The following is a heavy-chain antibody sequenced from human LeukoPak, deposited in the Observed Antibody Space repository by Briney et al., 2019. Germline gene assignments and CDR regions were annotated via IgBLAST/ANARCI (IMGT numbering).Heavy chain of an antibody. CDR3: ARDRGSNYGGAFDY. Sequence: GGSLRLSCAASGFTFSSYAMSWVRQAPGKGLEWVSAISGSGGSTYYADSVKGRFTISRDNAKNSLYLQMNSLRAEDTAVYYCARDRGSNYGGAFDYWGQGTLVTVSS. CDR1: GFTFSSYA. V-gene: IGHV3-23*01. CDR2: ISGSGGST. D-gene: IGHD4-11*01. J-gene: IGHJ4*02.